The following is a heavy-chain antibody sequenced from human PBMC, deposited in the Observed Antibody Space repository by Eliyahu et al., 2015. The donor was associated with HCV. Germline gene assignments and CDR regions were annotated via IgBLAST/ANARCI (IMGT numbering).Heavy chain of an antibody. D-gene: IGHD2-15*01. Sequence: LRLSCAASGFTFTKYPLHWVRQAPGKGLEWVAVISYDDNIQYYADSVRGRFTISRDNSKNTLYLEMKSLRAEDTAVYYCATDRTHMGGRWGQGTLVIVSS. V-gene: IGHV3-30-3*01. CDR2: ISYDDNIQ. CDR3: ATDRTHMGGR. J-gene: IGHJ4*02. CDR1: GFTFTKYP.